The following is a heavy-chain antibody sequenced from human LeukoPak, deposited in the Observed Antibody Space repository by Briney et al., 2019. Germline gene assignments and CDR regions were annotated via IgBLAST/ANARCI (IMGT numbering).Heavy chain of an antibody. CDR3: AAPLSLEDY. Sequence: PSETLSLTCTVSGGSISSSSYYWGWIRQPPGKGLEWIGSIYYRGSTYYNPSLKSRVTISVDTSKNQFSLKLSSVTAADTAVYYCAAPLSLEDYWGQGTLVTVSS. CDR1: GGSISSSSYY. V-gene: IGHV4-39*01. CDR2: IYYRGST. J-gene: IGHJ4*02.